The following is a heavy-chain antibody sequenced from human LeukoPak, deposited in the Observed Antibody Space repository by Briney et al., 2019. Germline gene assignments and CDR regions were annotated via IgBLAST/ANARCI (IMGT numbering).Heavy chain of an antibody. J-gene: IGHJ5*02. CDR1: GGSIISNHF. V-gene: IGHV4-39*01. CDR3: ARRTVDTSLVTWFDP. D-gene: IGHD5-18*01. CDR2: IYYSGIT. Sequence: SETLSLTCTASGGSIISNHFWGWIRQPPGKGLEWIGSIYYSGITYYNTSLKSRVTMAVDTSKNQISLHLSSVTAADTAVYYCARRTVDTSLVTWFDPWGQGTLVVVSS.